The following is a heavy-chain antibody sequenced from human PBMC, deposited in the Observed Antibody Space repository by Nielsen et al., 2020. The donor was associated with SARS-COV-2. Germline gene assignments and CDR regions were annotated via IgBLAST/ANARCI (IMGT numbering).Heavy chain of an antibody. CDR3: AKLSSGSYSDAFDI. Sequence: GGSLRLSFAASGFTFDDHAMHWARPAPGKGLEWVSGISWNSGSIGYADSVKGRFTISRDNAKNSLYLQMNSLRAEDTALYYCAKLSSGSYSDAFDIWGQGTMVTVSS. J-gene: IGHJ3*02. D-gene: IGHD1-26*01. CDR1: GFTFDDHA. V-gene: IGHV3-9*01. CDR2: ISWNSGSI.